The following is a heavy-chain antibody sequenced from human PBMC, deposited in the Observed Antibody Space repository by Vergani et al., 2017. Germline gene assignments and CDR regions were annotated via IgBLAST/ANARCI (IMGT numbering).Heavy chain of an antibody. V-gene: IGHV4-61*02. D-gene: IGHD2-2*01. CDR3: ARVLKPTYCSSTSCSYYFDY. CDR1: GGSISSGSYY. Sequence: QVQLQESGPGLVKPSQTLSLTCTVSGGSISSGSYYWSWIRQPAGKGLEWIGRIYTSGSTNYNPSLKSRVTMSVDTSKNQFSLKLSSVTAADTAVYYCARVLKPTYCSSTSCSYYFDYWGQGTLVTVSS. CDR2: IYTSGST. J-gene: IGHJ4*02.